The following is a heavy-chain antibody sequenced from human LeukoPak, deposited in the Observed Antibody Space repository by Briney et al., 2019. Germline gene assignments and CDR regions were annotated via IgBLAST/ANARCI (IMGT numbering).Heavy chain of an antibody. Sequence: GGSLRLSCAASGFTFSSYEMNWVRQAPGKGLEWVSNISSSGSTIYYADSVKGRFTISRDNAKNSLYLQMNSLRAEDTAVYYCARDPGSGSFDYWGQGTLVTVSS. D-gene: IGHD3-10*01. CDR1: GFTFSSYE. J-gene: IGHJ4*02. V-gene: IGHV3-48*03. CDR2: ISSSGSTI. CDR3: ARDPGSGSFDY.